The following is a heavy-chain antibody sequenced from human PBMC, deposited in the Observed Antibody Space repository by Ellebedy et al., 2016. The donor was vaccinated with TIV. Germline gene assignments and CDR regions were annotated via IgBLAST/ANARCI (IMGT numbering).Heavy chain of an antibody. J-gene: IGHJ4*02. D-gene: IGHD5-12*01. CDR3: AKDFWVDNSGPY. CDR1: GFTFSRRN. CDR2: MNYDDSYK. Sequence: GESLKISCEASGFTFSRRNMHWVRQAPGKGLEWVAFMNYDDSYKYYADSVKGRFTISRDNSKSTLYLQMNSLRADDTARYYCAKDFWVDNSGPYWGQGTLVVVSS. V-gene: IGHV3-30*02.